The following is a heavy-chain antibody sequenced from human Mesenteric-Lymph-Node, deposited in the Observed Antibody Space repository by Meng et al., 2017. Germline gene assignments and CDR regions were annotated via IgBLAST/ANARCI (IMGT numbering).Heavy chain of an antibody. CDR2: IWYDGGNK. V-gene: IGHV3-33*01. J-gene: IGHJ6*02. CDR1: GFTFSSYG. CDR3: ARSPDHSSGWHYYYYYGMDV. D-gene: IGHD6-19*01. Sequence: GGSLRLSCAASGFTFSSYGMHWVRQAPGKGLEWVAVIWYDGGNKYYADSVKGRFTISRDNSKNTLYLQMNSLRAEDTAVYYCARSPDHSSGWHYYYYYGMDVWGQGTTVT.